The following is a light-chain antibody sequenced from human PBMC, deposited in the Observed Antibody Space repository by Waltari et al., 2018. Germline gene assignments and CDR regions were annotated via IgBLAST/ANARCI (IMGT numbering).Light chain of an antibody. Sequence: DIQMTQSPSSLSASVGDRVIITCRASQGIGNDLGWYQQKPGKVPQRLIYEASTLQSGVPSRFSGSGSGTEFTLTISSLQTEDFASFYCLQYNTYPWTFGQGTKVEVK. CDR1: QGIGND. CDR2: EAS. CDR3: LQYNTYPWT. J-gene: IGKJ1*01. V-gene: IGKV1-17*01.